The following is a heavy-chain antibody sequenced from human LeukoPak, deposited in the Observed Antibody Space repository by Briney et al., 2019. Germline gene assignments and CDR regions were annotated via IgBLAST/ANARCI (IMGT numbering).Heavy chain of an antibody. J-gene: IGHJ4*02. CDR3: ARDSPSYYYDSSGYGRD. V-gene: IGHV3-23*01. D-gene: IGHD3-22*01. CDR2: ISGSGGST. Sequence: PGGSLRLSCAASGFTFSSYAMSWVRQAPGKGLEWVSAISGSGGSTYYADSVKGRFTISRDNSKNTLYLQMNSLRAEDTAVYYCARDSPSYYYDSSGYGRDWGQGTLVTVSS. CDR1: GFTFSSYA.